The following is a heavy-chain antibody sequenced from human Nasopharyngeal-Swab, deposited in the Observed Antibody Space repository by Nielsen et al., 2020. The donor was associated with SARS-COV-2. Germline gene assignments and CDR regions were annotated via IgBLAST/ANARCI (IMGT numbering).Heavy chain of an antibody. V-gene: IGHV4-31*03. D-gene: IGHD3-10*01. CDR3: ARDRRAQSGRGFGEPWNYYGMDV. J-gene: IGHJ6*02. Sequence: SETLSLTCTVSGGSISSGGYHWSWIRQHPGKGLEWIGYIYYSGSTYYNPSLKSRVTISVDTSKNQFSLKLSSVTAADTAVYYCARDRRAQSGRGFGEPWNYYGMDVWGQGTTVTVSS. CDR1: GGSISSGGYH. CDR2: IYYSGST.